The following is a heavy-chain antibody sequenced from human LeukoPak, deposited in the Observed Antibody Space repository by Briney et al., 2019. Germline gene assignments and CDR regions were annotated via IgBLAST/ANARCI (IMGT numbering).Heavy chain of an antibody. CDR2: ISGSGGST. J-gene: IGHJ4*02. CDR1: GFTFSSYA. V-gene: IGHV3-23*01. Sequence: GGSLRLSCAASGFTFSSYAMSWVRQAPGKGLEWVSAISGSGGSTYYADSVKGRFTISRDNSKNTLYLQMNSLRAEDTAVYYCARALRFGGNPNWGQGTLVTVSS. D-gene: IGHD4-23*01. CDR3: ARALRFGGNPN.